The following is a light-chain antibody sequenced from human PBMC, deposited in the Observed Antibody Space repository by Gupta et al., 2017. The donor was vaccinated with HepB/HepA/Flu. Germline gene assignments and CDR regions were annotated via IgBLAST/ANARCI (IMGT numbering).Light chain of an antibody. V-gene: IGLV1-47*01. CDR1: SSNIGSNY. CDR2: MND. Sequence: SVLTQPPSASWTPGQRVTISCSGSSSNIGSNYVYWSQQLPGAAPKRLIYMNDRRPSGVPDRFSAAKYATTAALPTTWLRAEGGGIYYCASSDDSRSGLVFGGGTTLTVL. J-gene: IGLJ3*02. CDR3: ASSDDSRSGLV.